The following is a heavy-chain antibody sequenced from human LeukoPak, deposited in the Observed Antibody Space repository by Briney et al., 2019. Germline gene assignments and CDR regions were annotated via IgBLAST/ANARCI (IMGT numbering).Heavy chain of an antibody. J-gene: IGHJ4*02. V-gene: IGHV3-74*01. D-gene: IGHD1-1*01. CDR2: INIDGSDI. CDR1: GFTFSSYW. Sequence: GGSLRLSCAASGFTFSSYWMFWVRQAPGKGLVWVSRINIDGSDITYADSVKGRFTISRDNAKNTLYLRMTMLRAEDTAVYFCARDLHWNQLGLWGQGTLVTVSS. CDR3: ARDLHWNQLGL.